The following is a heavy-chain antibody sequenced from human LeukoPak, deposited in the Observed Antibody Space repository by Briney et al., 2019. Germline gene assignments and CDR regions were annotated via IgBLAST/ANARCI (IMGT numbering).Heavy chain of an antibody. D-gene: IGHD5-12*01. CDR1: GGSISSGDYY. CDR2: IYYSGST. V-gene: IGHV4-30-4*08. CDR3: ARYRRGYSGCHTTYYFDY. J-gene: IGHJ4*02. Sequence: PSETLSLTCTVSGGSISSGDYYWSWIRQPPGKGLEWIGYIYYSGSTYYNPSLKSRVTISVDTSKNQSSLKLSSVTAADTAVYYCARYRRGYSGCHTTYYFDYWGQGTLVTVSS.